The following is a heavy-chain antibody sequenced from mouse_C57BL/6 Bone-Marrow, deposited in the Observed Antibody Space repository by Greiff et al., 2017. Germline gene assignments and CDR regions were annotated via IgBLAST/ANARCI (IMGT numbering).Heavy chain of an antibody. V-gene: IGHV1-81*01. CDR3: ALLFYYAMDY. J-gene: IGHJ4*01. CDR2: IYPRSGNT. CDR1: GYTFTSYG. Sequence: VKVVESGAELARPGASVKLSCKASGYTFTSYGISWVKQRTGQGLEWIGEIYPRSGNTYYNEKFKGKATLTADKSSRTAYMALRSLTSEDSAVYFCALLFYYAMDYWGQGTSVTVSS. D-gene: IGHD2-10*01.